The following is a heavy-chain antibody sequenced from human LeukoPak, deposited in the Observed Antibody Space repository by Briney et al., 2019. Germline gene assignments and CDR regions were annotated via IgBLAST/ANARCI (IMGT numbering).Heavy chain of an antibody. Sequence: GGSLRLSCEASPFIFSGHWLNWVRQTPGKGLEWVASIKEDGSERQYVDSVKGRFTVSRDNSKNILYLQMNRLRAEDTAVYYCARDRSTVTGHCTGDNCYAELGRGQGTQVIVSS. D-gene: IGHD2-15*01. J-gene: IGHJ4*02. CDR1: PFIFSGHW. CDR3: ARDRSTVTGHCTGDNCYAELG. V-gene: IGHV3-7*01. CDR2: IKEDGSER.